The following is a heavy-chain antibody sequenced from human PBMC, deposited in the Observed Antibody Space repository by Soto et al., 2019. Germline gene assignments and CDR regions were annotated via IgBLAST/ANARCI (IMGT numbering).Heavy chain of an antibody. V-gene: IGHV1-18*01. J-gene: IGHJ4*02. CDR2: TRPNNGDT. CDR1: GSTFSIYG. D-gene: IGHD3-10*01. Sequence: ASVKVSCKASGSTFSIYGINWVRQAPGQGLEWMGWTRPNNGDTKYAQNLQGRVTMTTDTSTSTAYMELRSLRPDDTAVYYCVRDLDGSGSYYTDYWGQGTLVTVSS. CDR3: VRDLDGSGSYYTDY.